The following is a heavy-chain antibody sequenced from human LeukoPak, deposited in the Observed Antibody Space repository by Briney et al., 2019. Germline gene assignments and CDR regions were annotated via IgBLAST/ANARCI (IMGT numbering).Heavy chain of an antibody. Sequence: GGSLRLSCAASGFTFSSYAMTWVRQAPGKGLQWVSTISVSGENTYYADSVKGRFTISRDISKSTLYLQMNSLRDEDTALYYCAKYGSGTYHNGLHWGQGTLVTVSS. D-gene: IGHD3-10*01. CDR2: ISVSGENT. CDR1: GFTFSSYA. V-gene: IGHV3-23*01. J-gene: IGHJ4*02. CDR3: AKYGSGTYHNGLH.